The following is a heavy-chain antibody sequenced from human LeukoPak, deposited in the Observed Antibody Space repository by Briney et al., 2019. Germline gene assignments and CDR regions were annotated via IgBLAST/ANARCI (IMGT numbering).Heavy chain of an antibody. CDR2: INANAINT. Sequence: GGSLRLSCEASGFAFSFSAMTWVRQAPGTGLEWVSTINANAINTYYAASVKGRFTISRDNSKSTLYLQLNSLRAEDTAVYYCARDLSPVVRASPMGYWGQGTLVTVSS. D-gene: IGHD3-10*01. J-gene: IGHJ4*02. CDR3: ARDLSPVVRASPMGY. V-gene: IGHV3-23*01. CDR1: GFAFSFSA.